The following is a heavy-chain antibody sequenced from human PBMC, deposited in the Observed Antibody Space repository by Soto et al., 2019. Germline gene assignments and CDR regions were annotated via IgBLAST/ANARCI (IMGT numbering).Heavy chain of an antibody. CDR1: GRSISSYY. V-gene: IGHV4-59*01. D-gene: IGHD3-3*01. CDR2: IYYSGST. Sequence: SETLSLTCTVSGRSISSYYWSWIRKPPGKGLEWIGYIYYSGSTNYNPSLKSRVTISVDTSKNQFSLKLSSVTAADTAVYYCARDRRDDFWSGYYIDGDAFDIWGQGTMVTVS. CDR3: ARDRRDDFWSGYYIDGDAFDI. J-gene: IGHJ3*02.